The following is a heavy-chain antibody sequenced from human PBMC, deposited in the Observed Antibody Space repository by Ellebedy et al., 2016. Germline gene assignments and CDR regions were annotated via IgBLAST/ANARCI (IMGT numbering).Heavy chain of an antibody. J-gene: IGHJ4*02. Sequence: GGSLRLSCAASGFTVSSNYMSWVRQAPGKGLEWVSVIYSGGSTYYADSVKGRFTISTDTSKNTLYLQMKSLRAEDTAVYYCAGGWIQLWFAFDYWGQGTLVTVSS. CDR2: IYSGGST. CDR3: AGGWIQLWFAFDY. CDR1: GFTVSSNY. D-gene: IGHD5-18*01. V-gene: IGHV3-53*01.